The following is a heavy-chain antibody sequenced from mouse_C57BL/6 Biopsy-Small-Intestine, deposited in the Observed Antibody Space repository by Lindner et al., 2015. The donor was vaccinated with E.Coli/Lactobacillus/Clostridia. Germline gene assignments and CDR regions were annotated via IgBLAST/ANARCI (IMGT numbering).Heavy chain of an antibody. D-gene: IGHD3-3*01. CDR3: ARGGRSGFYGMDY. CDR2: IYPGDDDT. V-gene: IGHV1-80*01. Sequence: VQLQESGAELVKPGASVKISCKASGYVFSRYWMNWVKQRPGKGLEWIGQIYPGDDDTNYNGKFKGKATLTADKSSSTVYMQLSSLTSEDSAVYFCARGGRSGFYGMDYWGQGTSVTVSS. J-gene: IGHJ4*01. CDR1: GYVFSRYW.